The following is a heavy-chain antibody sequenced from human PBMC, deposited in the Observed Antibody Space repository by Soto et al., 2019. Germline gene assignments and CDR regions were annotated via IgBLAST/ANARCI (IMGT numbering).Heavy chain of an antibody. CDR3: AKDSRDDDYVYSGMDV. Sequence: GGSLRLSCAASGFTFRSYAMSWVRQAAEKGLEWVSGISGGGGSTYYADSVKGRFTISRDNSKNALYLQTNSLRAEDTAVYYCAKDSRDDDYVYSGMDVWGQGTTVTVSS. D-gene: IGHD4-17*01. J-gene: IGHJ6*02. CDR1: GFTFRSYA. V-gene: IGHV3-23*01. CDR2: ISGGGGST.